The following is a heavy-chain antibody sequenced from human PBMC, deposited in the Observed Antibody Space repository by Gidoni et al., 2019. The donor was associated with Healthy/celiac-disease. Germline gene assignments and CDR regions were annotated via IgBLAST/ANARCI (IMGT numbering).Heavy chain of an antibody. V-gene: IGHV3-23*01. CDR3: AKDQAGRIVGATTPFDI. Sequence: EVQLLESGGGLVQPGGSLRLSWAASGFTFSSYAMSWVRQAPGKGLEWVSAISGSGGSTYYADSVKGRFTISRDNSKNTLYLQMNSLRAEDTAVYYCAKDQAGRIVGATTPFDIWGQGTMVTVSS. D-gene: IGHD1-26*01. CDR1: GFTFSSYA. J-gene: IGHJ3*02. CDR2: ISGSGGST.